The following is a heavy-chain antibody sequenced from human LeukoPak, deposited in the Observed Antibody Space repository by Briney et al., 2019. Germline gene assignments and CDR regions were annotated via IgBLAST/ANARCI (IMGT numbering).Heavy chain of an antibody. CDR3: ARVRGSMIVVVTTPLNAFDI. V-gene: IGHV4-34*01. J-gene: IGHJ3*02. CDR2: INHSGST. D-gene: IGHD3-22*01. CDR1: GGSFSGYY. Sequence: SETLSLTCAVYGGSFSGYYWSWIRQPPGKGLEWIGEINHSGSTNYNPSLKSRVTISVDTSKNQFSLKLSSVTAADTAVYYCARVRGSMIVVVTTPLNAFDIWGQGTMVTVSS.